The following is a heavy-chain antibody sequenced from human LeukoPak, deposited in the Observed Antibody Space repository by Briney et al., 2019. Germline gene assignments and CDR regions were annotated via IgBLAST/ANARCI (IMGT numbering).Heavy chain of an antibody. CDR2: IVVGSGNT. D-gene: IGHD1-7*01. Sequence: SVKVSCKASGFTFTSSAMQWVRQARGQRLEWIGWIVVGSGNTSYAQKFQERVTITRDMSTSTAYMELSSLRSEDTAVYYCAADRGRGGGLELDYWGQGTLVTVSS. J-gene: IGHJ4*02. V-gene: IGHV1-58*02. CDR3: AADRGRGGGLELDY. CDR1: GFTFTSSA.